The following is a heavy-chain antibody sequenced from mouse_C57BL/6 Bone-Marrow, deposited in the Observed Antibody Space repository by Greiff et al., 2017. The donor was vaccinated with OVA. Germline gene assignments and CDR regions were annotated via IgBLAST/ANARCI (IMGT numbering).Heavy chain of an antibody. CDR3: ARVNWDQYFEV. CDR1: GFTFSSYA. CDR2: ISDGGSYT. D-gene: IGHD4-1*02. V-gene: IGHV5-4*01. Sequence: DVQLVESGGGLVKPGGSLKLSCAASGFTFSSYAMSWVRQTPEKRLEWVATISDGGSYTYYPDNVKGRFTISRDNAKNNLYLQMSNLKSEDTAMYYCARVNWDQYFEVWGTGTTVTVSS. J-gene: IGHJ1*03.